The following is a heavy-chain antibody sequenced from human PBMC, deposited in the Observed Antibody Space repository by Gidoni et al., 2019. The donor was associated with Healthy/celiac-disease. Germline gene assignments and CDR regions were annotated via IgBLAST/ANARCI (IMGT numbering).Heavy chain of an antibody. CDR3: AKESRGETNYYYYYYMDV. CDR1: GFTFSSYG. V-gene: IGHV3-30*18. CDR2: ISYDGSNK. Sequence: QVQLVESGGGVVQPGRSLRLSCAASGFTFSSYGMHWVRQAPGKGLEGVAVISYDGSNKYYADSVKGRFTISRDNSKNTLYLQMNSLRAEDTAVYYCAKESRGETNYYYYYYMDVWGKGTTVTVSS. D-gene: IGHD2-21*01. J-gene: IGHJ6*03.